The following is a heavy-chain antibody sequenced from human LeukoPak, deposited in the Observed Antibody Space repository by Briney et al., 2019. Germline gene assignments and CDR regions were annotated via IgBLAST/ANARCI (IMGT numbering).Heavy chain of an antibody. CDR2: ISYDGSNK. J-gene: IGHJ4*02. CDR3: ARVAVAAATFDY. CDR1: GFTFSSYA. V-gene: IGHV3-30-3*01. Sequence: PGGSLRLSCAASGFTFSSYAMHWVRQAPGKGLEWVAVISYDGSNKYYADSVKGRLTISRDNSKNTLYLQMNSLRAEDTAVYYCARVAVAAATFDYWGQGTLVTVSS. D-gene: IGHD6-19*01.